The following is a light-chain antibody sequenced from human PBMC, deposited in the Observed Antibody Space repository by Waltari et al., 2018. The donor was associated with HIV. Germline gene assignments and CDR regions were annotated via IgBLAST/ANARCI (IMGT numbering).Light chain of an antibody. CDR3: MLYMGSGSSV. Sequence: QTVVTQEPSLSVSPGGTVTLTCGLSSGSVSTSYYPSWYQQTPGQTPRTLIYSTNTRSSGVPERFSGSILGNKPALTITVAQADDESDYYCMLYMGSGSSVFGGGTKLTVL. J-gene: IGLJ3*02. CDR1: SGSVSTSYY. CDR2: STN. V-gene: IGLV8-61*01.